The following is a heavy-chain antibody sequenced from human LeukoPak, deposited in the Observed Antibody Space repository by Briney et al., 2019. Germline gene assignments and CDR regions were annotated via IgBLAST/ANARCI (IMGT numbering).Heavy chain of an antibody. V-gene: IGHV3-21*01. CDR1: GFTFSSYS. D-gene: IGHD2-2*01. CDR2: ISSSSSYI. J-gene: IGHJ4*02. CDR3: ARDSGVPARFDY. Sequence: PGGSLRLSCAASGFTFSSYSMNWVRQAPGKGLEWVSSISSSSSYIYYADSVKGRFTISRDNAKNSLYLQMNSLRAEDTAVYYCARDSGVPARFDYWGQGTLVTVSS.